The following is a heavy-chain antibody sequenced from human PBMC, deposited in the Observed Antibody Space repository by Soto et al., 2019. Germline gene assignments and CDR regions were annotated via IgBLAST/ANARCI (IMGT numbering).Heavy chain of an antibody. CDR3: ARDRGVAPPVAGNTHYYYYMDV. Sequence: QDQLLQSGAEVKKPGASVTVSCKASGYSFTNYGITWVRQAPGQGLEWMGWISAFNGNTHYAQKLQGRVTRTTDSSTSTADMQRRSRRSDDTAVYYCARDRGVAPPVAGNTHYYYYMDVWGKGSTVTVSS. J-gene: IGHJ6*03. V-gene: IGHV1-18*01. CDR2: ISAFNGNT. D-gene: IGHD6-19*01. CDR1: GYSFTNYG.